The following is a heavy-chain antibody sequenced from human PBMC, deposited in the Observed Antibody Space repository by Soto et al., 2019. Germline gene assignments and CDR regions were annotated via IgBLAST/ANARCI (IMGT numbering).Heavy chain of an antibody. CDR3: ARIPYSYDSSVFHDGFDY. J-gene: IGHJ4*02. Sequence: QVTLKESGPVLVKPTETLTLTCTVSGFSLSNARMGVSWIRQPPGKALEWLAHIFSNDEKSYSTSLKSRLTISKDPSKSQVVLTMTNMDPVDTPTYYCARIPYSYDSSVFHDGFDYWGQGTLVTVSS. D-gene: IGHD3-22*01. CDR2: IFSNDEK. CDR1: GFSLSNARMG. V-gene: IGHV2-26*01.